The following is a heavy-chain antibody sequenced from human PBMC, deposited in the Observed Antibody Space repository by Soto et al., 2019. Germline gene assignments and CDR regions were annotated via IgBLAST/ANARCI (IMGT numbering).Heavy chain of an antibody. CDR3: ARTYYYDSSGYLDY. D-gene: IGHD3-22*01. J-gene: IGHJ4*02. V-gene: IGHV1-18*01. Sequence: QVQLVQSGAEVKKPGASVKVSCKASGYTFTSYAISWVRQAPGQGLEWMGWISAYNGNTNYAQKVQGRVTLSTFTFXSTAYMELRSLRSDDTAVYYCARTYYYDSSGYLDYWGQGTLVTVS. CDR2: ISAYNGNT. CDR1: GYTFTSYA.